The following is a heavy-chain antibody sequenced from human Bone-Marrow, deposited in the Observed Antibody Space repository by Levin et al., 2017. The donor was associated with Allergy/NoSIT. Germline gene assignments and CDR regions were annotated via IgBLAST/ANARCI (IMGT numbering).Heavy chain of an antibody. Sequence: SETLSLTCTVSGASVSSGSYYWSWIRQPPGKGLEWIGYIYYSGSTNYNPSLKSRVTISIDTSKNQFSLKLSSVTAADTAVYYCARGGYCSSASCYAPTGHWGQGTLVTVSS. CDR2: IYYSGST. CDR3: ARGGYCSSASCYAPTGH. D-gene: IGHD2-2*03. J-gene: IGHJ4*02. CDR1: GASVSSGSYY. V-gene: IGHV4-61*01.